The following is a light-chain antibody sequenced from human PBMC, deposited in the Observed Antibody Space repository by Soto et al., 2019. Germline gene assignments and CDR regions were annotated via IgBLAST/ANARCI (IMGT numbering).Light chain of an antibody. CDR1: SSDVGIYKY. CDR2: EVS. V-gene: IGLV2-14*01. CDR3: SSYTGSSTPYV. Sequence: QSVLTQPASVSGSPGQSITISCTETSSDVGIYKYVSWYQQHPGKAPKLIIYEVSNRPSGVSTRFSGSKSGNTASLTISGLQAEDEADYYCSSYTGSSTPYVFGTGTKLTVL. J-gene: IGLJ1*01.